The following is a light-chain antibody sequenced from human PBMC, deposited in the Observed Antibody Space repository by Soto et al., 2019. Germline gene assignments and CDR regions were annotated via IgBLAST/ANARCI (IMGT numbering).Light chain of an antibody. CDR1: SSDVGGYNY. J-gene: IGLJ1*01. V-gene: IGLV2-14*03. Sequence: QSVLTQPASLSGSPGQSITISCTSTSSDVGGYNYVSWYQHHPGKAPKLIIYDVTSRPSGVSIRFSGSKSDNTASLTISGLQPEDEADYHCSSYTTSNTRQIVFGTGTKVTVL. CDR3: SSYTTSNTRQIV. CDR2: DVT.